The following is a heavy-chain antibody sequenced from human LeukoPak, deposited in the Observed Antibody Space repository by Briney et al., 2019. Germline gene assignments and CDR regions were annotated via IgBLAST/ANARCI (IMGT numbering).Heavy chain of an antibody. CDR1: GFTFSSYA. CDR3: AKTGCTSTGCYENY. Sequence: GGSLRLSCAASGFTFSSYAMRWVRQATGKGLEWVSVISGSGGDTYYADSVKGRFTIFRHNSKNTLYLQMNSLRAEDTAIYYCAKTGCTSTGCYENYWGQGTLVTVSS. CDR2: ISGSGGDT. V-gene: IGHV3-23*01. D-gene: IGHD2-2*01. J-gene: IGHJ4*02.